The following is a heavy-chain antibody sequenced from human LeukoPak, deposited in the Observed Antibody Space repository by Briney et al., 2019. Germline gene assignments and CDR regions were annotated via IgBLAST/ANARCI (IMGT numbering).Heavy chain of an antibody. CDR1: GGTFSSYA. V-gene: IGHV1-69*13. D-gene: IGHD3-22*01. CDR3: ARDPPYDSSGYYP. Sequence: GASVKVSCKASGGTFSSYAISWVRQAPGQGLEWMGGTIPIFGTANYAQKFQGRVTITADESTSTAYMELSSLRSEDAAVYYCARDPPYDSSGYYPWGQGTLVTVSS. CDR2: TIPIFGTA. J-gene: IGHJ5*02.